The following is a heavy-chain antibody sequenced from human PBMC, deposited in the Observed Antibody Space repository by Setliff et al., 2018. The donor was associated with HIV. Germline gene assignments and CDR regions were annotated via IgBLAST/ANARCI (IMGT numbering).Heavy chain of an antibody. CDR3: AQLGMVDDFDY. CDR1: GASVSSGGFY. D-gene: IGHD1-1*01. V-gene: IGHV4-61*03. CDR2: IYYTGST. J-gene: IGHJ4*02. Sequence: PSETLSLTCTVSGASVSSGGFYWSWIRQPPGKGLEWIGYIYYTGSTYYNPSLKSRVTISVDTSKKHFSLKLRSVTAADTAVYYCAQLGMVDDFDYWGQGTLVTVSS.